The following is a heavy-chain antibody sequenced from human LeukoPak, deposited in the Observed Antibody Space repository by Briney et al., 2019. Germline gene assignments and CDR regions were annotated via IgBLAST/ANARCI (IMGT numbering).Heavy chain of an antibody. CDR1: GFT. V-gene: IGHV3-21*01. J-gene: IGHJ4*02. CDR3: ARVSISGGGVDY. D-gene: IGHD3-16*01. Sequence: GGSLRLSCAASGFTMTWVRQAPGKGLEWVSCISTSSSYIYYADSLQGRFTVFRDNIENSLFLQMNSLIAEDTAVYYCARVSISGGGVDYWGQGTLVTVPS. CDR2: ISTSSSYI.